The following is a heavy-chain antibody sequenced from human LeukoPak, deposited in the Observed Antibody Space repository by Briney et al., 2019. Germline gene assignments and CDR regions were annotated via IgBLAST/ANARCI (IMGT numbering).Heavy chain of an antibody. J-gene: IGHJ4*02. D-gene: IGHD5-12*01. CDR3: ARDKGSGYDPGDFDY. CDR2: ISSSSSYI. V-gene: IGHV3-21*01. Sequence: PGGSLRLSCAASGFTFSSYSMNWVRQAPGKGLEWVSSISSSSSYIYYADSVKGRFTISRDNAKNSLYLQMNSLRAEDTAVYYCARDKGSGYDPGDFDYWGQGTLVTVSS. CDR1: GFTFSSYS.